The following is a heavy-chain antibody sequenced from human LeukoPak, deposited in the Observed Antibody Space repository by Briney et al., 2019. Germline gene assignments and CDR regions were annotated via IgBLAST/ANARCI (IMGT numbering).Heavy chain of an antibody. CDR3: AREPAANSDFDY. D-gene: IGHD1-1*01. V-gene: IGHV3-30-3*01. J-gene: IGHJ4*02. CDR2: ISYDGSNK. Sequence: GRSLRLSCAASGFTFSSYTMHWVRQAPGKGLEWVAVISYDGSNKYYADSVKGRFTISRDNSKNTLYLQMNSLRAEDTAVYYCAREPAANSDFDYWGQGTLVTASS. CDR1: GFTFSSYT.